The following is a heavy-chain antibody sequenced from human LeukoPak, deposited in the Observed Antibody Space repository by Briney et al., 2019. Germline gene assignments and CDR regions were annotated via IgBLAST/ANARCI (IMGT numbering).Heavy chain of an antibody. Sequence: GESLKISCKGLGYSFSSYWNAWVRQMPGRGLEWMGIIYPGGSETRYDPSFQGQVTISADSSTSTAYLQWSSLRASDTAMYYCARASRDGYNQNFDHWGQGTLVTVCS. V-gene: IGHV5-51*01. D-gene: IGHD5-24*01. J-gene: IGHJ4*02. CDR1: GYSFSSYW. CDR3: ARASRDGYNQNFDH. CDR2: IYPGGSET.